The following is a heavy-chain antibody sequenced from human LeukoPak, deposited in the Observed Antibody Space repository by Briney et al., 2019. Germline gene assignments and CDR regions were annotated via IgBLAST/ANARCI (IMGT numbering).Heavy chain of an antibody. CDR3: ARALGYCSGGSCYNWFDP. V-gene: IGHV3-13*01. CDR1: GFTFSSYD. J-gene: IGHJ5*02. D-gene: IGHD2-15*01. CDR2: IGTAGDT. Sequence: PGGSLRLSCAASGFTFSSYDMHWVRQATGKGLEWVSAIGTAGDTYYPGSVKGRFTISRENAKNSLYLQMNSLRAGDTAVYYCARALGYCSGGSCYNWFDPWGQGTLVTVSS.